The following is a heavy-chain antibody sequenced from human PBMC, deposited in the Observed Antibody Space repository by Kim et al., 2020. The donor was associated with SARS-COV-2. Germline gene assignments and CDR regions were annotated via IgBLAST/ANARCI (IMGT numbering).Heavy chain of an antibody. CDR2: VSGNGGIT. CDR3: AKDNDYYDSSGYYY. J-gene: IGHJ6*01. D-gene: IGHD3-22*01. Sequence: GGSLRLSCAVSGFTFSSSAMGWVRQAPGKGLEWVSLVSGNGGITYYADSVKGRFIISRDNSKSTLDLQMNRLRGEDTAVYYCAKDNDYYDSSGYYY. V-gene: IGHV3-23*01. CDR1: GFTFSSSA.